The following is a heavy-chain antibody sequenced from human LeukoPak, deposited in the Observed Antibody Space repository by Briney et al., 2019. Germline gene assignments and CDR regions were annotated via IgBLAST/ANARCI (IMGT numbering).Heavy chain of an antibody. CDR2: IYYSGST. J-gene: IGHJ5*02. CDR1: GGSISSYY. Sequence: SETLSLTCTVSGGSISSYYWSWIRQPPGKGLEWIGYIYYSGSTNYNPSLKSRVTISVDTSKNQFSLKLSSVTAADAAVYYCARVGGYCSSTSCYNWFDPWGQGTLVTVSS. V-gene: IGHV4-59*01. CDR3: ARVGGYCSSTSCYNWFDP. D-gene: IGHD2-2*01.